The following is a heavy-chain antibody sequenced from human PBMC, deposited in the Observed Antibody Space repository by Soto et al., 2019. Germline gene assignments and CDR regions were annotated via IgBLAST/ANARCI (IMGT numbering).Heavy chain of an antibody. Sequence: EVQLVESGGDLVQPGGSLRLSCAASGFTFSSYWMHWVRQVPGKGLEWVARITGDGSITSHADSVTGRFTISRDNAKDTLDLQMRSLRAEDTGVYSCARAETTKYDSSGYGYWGQGVRVIVSS. CDR1: GFTFSSYW. J-gene: IGHJ1*01. CDR3: ARAETTKYDSSGYGY. CDR2: ITGDGSIT. D-gene: IGHD3-22*01. V-gene: IGHV3-74*03.